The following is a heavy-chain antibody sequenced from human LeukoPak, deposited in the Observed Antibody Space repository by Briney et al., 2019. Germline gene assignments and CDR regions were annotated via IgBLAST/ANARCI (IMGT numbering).Heavy chain of an antibody. CDR3: TRESGSYHGNDY. D-gene: IGHD1-26*01. CDR2: INPNNGAT. Sequence: ASVKVSCKASGYTFTWYYIHWVRQAPGQGLEWMGRINPNNGATNYAQKLQGRVTITGDTSISTAYMELSRLRSDDTAVYYCTRESGSYHGNDYWGRGTLVTVSS. V-gene: IGHV1-2*06. J-gene: IGHJ4*02. CDR1: GYTFTWYY.